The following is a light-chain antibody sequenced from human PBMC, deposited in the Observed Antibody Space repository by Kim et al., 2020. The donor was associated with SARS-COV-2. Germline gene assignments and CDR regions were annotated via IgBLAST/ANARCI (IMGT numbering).Light chain of an antibody. CDR3: QQYGSSPKT. CDR2: GAS. Sequence: EIVLTQSSGTLSLSPGERATLSCRASQSVSSSYLAWYEQKPGQAPRLLIYGASSRATGIPHRLSGSGSGTDFTLTISRLEPEDFAVYYCQQYGSSPKTFGQGTKVDIK. J-gene: IGKJ1*01. CDR1: QSVSSSY. V-gene: IGKV3-20*01.